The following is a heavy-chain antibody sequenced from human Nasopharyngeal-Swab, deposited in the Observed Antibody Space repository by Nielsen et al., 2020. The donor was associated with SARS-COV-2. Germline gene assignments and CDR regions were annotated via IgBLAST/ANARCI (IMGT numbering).Heavy chain of an antibody. CDR2: IYYSGST. CDR3: ARGGRGIFGVVTNFDY. V-gene: IGHV4-59*01. D-gene: IGHD3-3*01. Sequence: RQAPGKGLEWIGYIYYSGSTNYNPSLKSRVTIPVDTSKNQFSLKLSSVTAADTAVYYCARGGRGIFGVVTNFDYWGQGTLVTVSS. J-gene: IGHJ4*02.